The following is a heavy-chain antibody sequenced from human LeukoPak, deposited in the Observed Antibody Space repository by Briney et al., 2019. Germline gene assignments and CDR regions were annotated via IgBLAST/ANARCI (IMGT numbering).Heavy chain of an antibody. Sequence: SETLSLTCIVSGGPINSFYWSWIRQIPGKGLEWIGYIYPGGRTNYNPSLKSRLSISVDTSKNHFSLKVRSVTAADTAVYYCARSSGSYYNPYEFDYWGQGTLVTVSS. CDR2: IYPGGRT. J-gene: IGHJ4*02. CDR1: GGPINSFY. D-gene: IGHD1-26*01. CDR3: ARSSGSYYNPYEFDY. V-gene: IGHV4-4*09.